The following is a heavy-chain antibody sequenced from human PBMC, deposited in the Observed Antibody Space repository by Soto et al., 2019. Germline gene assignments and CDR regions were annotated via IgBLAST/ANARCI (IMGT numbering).Heavy chain of an antibody. J-gene: IGHJ4*02. V-gene: IGHV4-30-4*08. Sequence: QVQLQESGPGLVKPSETLSLTCTVSGGSVSSGTYYWSWVRQPPGQGLEWIGYIYYSGSTYYNPSLKSRVTISVDTSKNQFSLKLSSVTAADTAVYYCARVTFWSGYSYYFDYWGQGTLVTVSS. CDR1: GGSVSSGTYY. CDR2: IYYSGST. D-gene: IGHD3-3*01. CDR3: ARVTFWSGYSYYFDY.